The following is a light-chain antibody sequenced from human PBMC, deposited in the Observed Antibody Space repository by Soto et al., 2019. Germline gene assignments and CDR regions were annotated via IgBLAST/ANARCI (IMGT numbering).Light chain of an antibody. V-gene: IGKV3-15*01. CDR2: GAS. CDR3: QQYNNWWT. CDR1: QSVSSY. J-gene: IGKJ1*01. Sequence: EIVMTQSPATLSVSPGERATLSCRASQSVSSYLAWYQQKPGQAPRLLIYGASTRATGIPARLSGSGSGTEFTLTISSLQSEDFAVYYCQQYNNWWTFGQGTKVEIK.